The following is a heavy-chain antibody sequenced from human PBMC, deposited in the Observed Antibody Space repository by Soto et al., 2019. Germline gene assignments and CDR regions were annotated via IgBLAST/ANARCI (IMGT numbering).Heavy chain of an antibody. V-gene: IGHV5-10-1*01. Sequence: XGSLKISCQACGYRFTAYWITWVRQMPGKGLEWMATIDPSDSYVDYSPSFRGHVTFSVERSITTVYLQWNSLKASDSAMYFCTRRASSSFYHFDFWGQGALVTASS. J-gene: IGHJ4*02. CDR1: GYRFTAYW. CDR3: TRRASSSFYHFDF. D-gene: IGHD2-2*01. CDR2: IDPSDSYV.